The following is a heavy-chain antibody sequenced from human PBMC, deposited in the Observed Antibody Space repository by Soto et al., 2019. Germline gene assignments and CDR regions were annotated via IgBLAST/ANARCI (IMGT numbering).Heavy chain of an antibody. CDR1: GYTFTGYY. V-gene: IGHV1-2*04. J-gene: IGHJ3*02. CDR3: ARGDSSGYYYVGAFDI. CDR2: INPNSGGT. D-gene: IGHD3-22*01. Sequence: ASGEGPCKASGYTFTGYYMHWVLQAPGRGLEWMGWINPNSGGTNYAQKFQGWVTMTRDTSISTAYMELSRLRSDDTAVYYCARGDSSGYYYVGAFDIWGQGTMVTVSS.